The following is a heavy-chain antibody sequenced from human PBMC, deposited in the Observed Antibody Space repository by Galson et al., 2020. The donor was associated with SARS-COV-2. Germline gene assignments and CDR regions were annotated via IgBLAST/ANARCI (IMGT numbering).Heavy chain of an antibody. CDR3: AKRGEYCTGGSCYYLDS. V-gene: IGHV3-23*01. J-gene: IGHJ4*02. CDR1: GFTFSGYA. Sequence: GGSLRLSCAASGFTFSGYAMSWVRQAPGKGLEWVSTINYNAGSTSFADSVKGRFTISRDNPKNTLYLQMNSLRAEDTALYYCAKRGEYCTGGSCYYLDSWGQGTLVTVSS. CDR2: INYNAGST. D-gene: IGHD2-15*01.